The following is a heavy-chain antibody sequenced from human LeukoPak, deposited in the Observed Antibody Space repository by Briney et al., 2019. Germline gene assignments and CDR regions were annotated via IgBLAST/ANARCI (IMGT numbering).Heavy chain of an antibody. CDR3: ARERARDGNYHFDY. J-gene: IGHJ4*02. CDR2: IYVDGRTT. Sequence: GGSLRLSCVASGFTFSNYWMHWVRQPPGKGLVWVSRIYVDGRTTNYADSVKGRFTISRDNAKNSLYLQMNSLRAEDTAVYYCARERARDGNYHFDYWGQGTLVTVSS. V-gene: IGHV3-74*01. CDR1: GFTFSNYW. D-gene: IGHD5-24*01.